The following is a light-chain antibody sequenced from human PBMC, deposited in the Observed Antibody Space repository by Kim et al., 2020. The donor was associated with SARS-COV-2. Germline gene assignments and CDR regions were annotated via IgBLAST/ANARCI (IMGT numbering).Light chain of an antibody. CDR1: SSDVGSYNL. CDR3: CSCAGSSTYV. J-gene: IGLJ1*01. Sequence: QSALTQPASVSGSPGQSITISCTGTSSDVGSYNLVSWYQQHPGKAPKLMIYEVSKRPSGVSNRFSGSKSGSTASLTISGLQAEDEADYYCCSCAGSSTYVFGTGTKVTVL. CDR2: EVS. V-gene: IGLV2-23*02.